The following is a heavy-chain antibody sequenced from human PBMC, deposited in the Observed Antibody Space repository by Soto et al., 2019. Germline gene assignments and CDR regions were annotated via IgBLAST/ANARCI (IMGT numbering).Heavy chain of an antibody. CDR2: IIPIDDSP. J-gene: IGHJ4*02. D-gene: IGHD3-3*01. CDR1: GDTFNNYA. CDR3: AGSAFLSGVSGYCPLDF. Sequence: QVHLVQSGTEVKKPGSSVKVSCKASGDTFNNYAISWVRQAPGQGLQWMGGIIPIDDSPSYAQGSHNRVTIPADRSTSTANLERTGWTSEATAFNYGAGSAFLSGVSGYCPLDFWGQGTLLTVS. V-gene: IGHV1-69*06.